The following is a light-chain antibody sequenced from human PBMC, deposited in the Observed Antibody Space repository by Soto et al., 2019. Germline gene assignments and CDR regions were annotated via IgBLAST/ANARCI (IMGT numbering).Light chain of an antibody. CDR3: GSYTSSNTVV. V-gene: IGLV2-14*01. CDR1: NSDIGGYNY. CDR2: DVS. J-gene: IGLJ2*01. Sequence: QSVLTQPASVSGSPGQSITISCTGTNSDIGGYNYVSWYQQHPGKAPKLMTFDVSNRPSGVSNRFSGSKSGNTASLTISGLQAEDEADYYCGSYTSSNTVVFGGGTKLTVL.